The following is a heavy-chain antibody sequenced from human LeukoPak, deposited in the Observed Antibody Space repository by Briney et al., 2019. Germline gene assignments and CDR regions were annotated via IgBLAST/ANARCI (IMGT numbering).Heavy chain of an antibody. CDR3: AKRRYYDGSGYLYWFFDV. V-gene: IGHV3-23*01. J-gene: IGHJ2*01. CDR2: IGGSGDNT. Sequence: PPGGSLRLSCAASGITFSIYTMNWVRQTPGKGLEWVSGIGGSGDNTYYANSVKGRFTISRDNSKNTVYLQMNSLRAEDTAVYYCAKRRYYDGSGYLYWFFDVWGRGTLVTVSS. D-gene: IGHD3-22*01. CDR1: GITFSIYT.